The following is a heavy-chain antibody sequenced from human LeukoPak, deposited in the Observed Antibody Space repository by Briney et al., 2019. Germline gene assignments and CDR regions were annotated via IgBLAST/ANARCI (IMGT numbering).Heavy chain of an antibody. J-gene: IGHJ5*02. CDR2: INHSGST. Sequence: SETLSLTCAVYGGSFSGYYWSWIRQPPGKGLEWIGEINHSGSTNYNPSLKSRVTISVDTSKNQFSLKLCSVTAADTAVYYCARGGRYYYGSGRNNWFDPWGQGTLVTVSS. D-gene: IGHD3-10*01. CDR1: GGSFSGYY. CDR3: ARGGRYYYGSGRNNWFDP. V-gene: IGHV4-34*01.